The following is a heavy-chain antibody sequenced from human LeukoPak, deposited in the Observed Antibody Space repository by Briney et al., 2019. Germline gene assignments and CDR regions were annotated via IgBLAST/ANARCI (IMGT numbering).Heavy chain of an antibody. CDR1: GFTFSSYS. J-gene: IGHJ3*02. CDR3: ALTYYYDSSGYAAGAFDI. V-gene: IGHV3-21*01. D-gene: IGHD3-22*01. Sequence: PGGSLRLSCAASGFTFSSYSMNWVRQAPGKGLEWVSSISSSSSYIYYADSVKGRFTISRDNAKNSLYLQMNSLRAEDTAVYYCALTYYYDSSGYAAGAFDIWGQGTMVTVSS. CDR2: ISSSSSYI.